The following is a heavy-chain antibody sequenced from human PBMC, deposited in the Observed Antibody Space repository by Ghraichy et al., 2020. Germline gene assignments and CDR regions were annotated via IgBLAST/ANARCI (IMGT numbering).Heavy chain of an antibody. J-gene: IGHJ3*02. CDR2: ISSTRSTI. CDR1: GFTFSSYS. CDR3: VRGASAGADDAFDI. Sequence: GGSLRLSCVASGFTFSSYSMNWVRQAPGKGLEWVSYISSTRSTINYADSVKGRFTISRDSARNSLYLQMNSLRDEDTAVYYCVRGASAGADDAFDIWGQGTMCTVSS. D-gene: IGHD6-13*01. V-gene: IGHV3-48*02.